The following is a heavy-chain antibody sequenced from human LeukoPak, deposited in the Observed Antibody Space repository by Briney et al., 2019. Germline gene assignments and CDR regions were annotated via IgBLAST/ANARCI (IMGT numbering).Heavy chain of an antibody. D-gene: IGHD6-13*01. J-gene: IGHJ3*02. CDR2: IHPNSGAL. Sequence: GASVKVSCKTSTGYYMHWVRQAPGQGLEYMGWIHPNSGALKSVPKFQGRVTMTRDTSINTDYVELSSLTSDDTAMYYCAREGRAGSSGWFGAFDIWGQGTMVIVSS. CDR1: TGYY. V-gene: IGHV1-2*02. CDR3: AREGRAGSSGWFGAFDI.